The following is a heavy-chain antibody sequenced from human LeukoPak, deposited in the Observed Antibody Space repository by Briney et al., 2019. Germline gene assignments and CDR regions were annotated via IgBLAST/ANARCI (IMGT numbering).Heavy chain of an antibody. J-gene: IGHJ5*02. CDR3: AKDSESSSATGAHDT. D-gene: IGHD6-6*01. CDR1: GFTFDDYA. V-gene: IGHV3-9*01. CDR2: ISYNSGST. Sequence: GGSLRLSCAASGFTFDDYAMHWVRQAPGKGLEWVSGISYNSGSTDYADSVKGRFTISRDNARKSLYLQMNGLRPEDTALYYCAKDSESSSATGAHDTWGQGILVTVSS.